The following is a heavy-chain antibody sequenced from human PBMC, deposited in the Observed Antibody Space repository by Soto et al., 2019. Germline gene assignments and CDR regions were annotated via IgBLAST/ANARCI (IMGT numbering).Heavy chain of an antibody. V-gene: IGHV4-39*01. J-gene: IGHJ6*02. D-gene: IGHD6-13*01. CDR1: GDSISSNTYY. CDR2: IYYSGST. CDR3: ARNSGYPIYYYGMDV. Sequence: SETLSLTCTVSGDSISSNTYYWGWIRQPPGKGLEWIGNIYYSGSTYYNPSLKSRITISIDTSKNHFSLKLTSVTATDTAVYYCARNSGYPIYYYGMDVWGQGTTVTVSS.